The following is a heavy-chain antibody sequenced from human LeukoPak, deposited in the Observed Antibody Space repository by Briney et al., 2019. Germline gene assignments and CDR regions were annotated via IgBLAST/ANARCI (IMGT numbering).Heavy chain of an antibody. CDR2: ISGYNGNT. Sequence: AAVKVSCKASGYTFTSYGINWVRQAPGQGLEWMGWISGYNGNTNYAQKLQGRVTTTTDTSTSTVYMELRRLRSDATAVYYCGRSTHRSGDCFDPWGQGTLVTVSS. CDR3: GRSTHRSGDCFDP. V-gene: IGHV1-18*01. J-gene: IGHJ5*02. CDR1: GYTFTSYG. D-gene: IGHD3-10*01.